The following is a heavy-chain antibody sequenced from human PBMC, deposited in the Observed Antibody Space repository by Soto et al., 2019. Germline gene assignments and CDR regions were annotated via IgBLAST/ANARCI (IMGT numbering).Heavy chain of an antibody. CDR2: TYHRGST. D-gene: IGHD6-19*01. CDR1: GDSIRGSTSY. Sequence: QLQLQESGPRLVKPSETLSLTCGVSGDSIRGSTSYWGWIRQPLGQGLQWIGSTYHRGSTYYNSSPKGRVTISVDTANTQFSLTLRSVTAADTAVYYCVKPYTSGWPDGNLWGRGTLVTVSS. V-gene: IGHV4-39*01. J-gene: IGHJ2*01. CDR3: VKPYTSGWPDGNL.